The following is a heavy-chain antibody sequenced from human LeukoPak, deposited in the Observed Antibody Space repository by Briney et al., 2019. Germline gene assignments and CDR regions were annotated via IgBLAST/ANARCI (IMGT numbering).Heavy chain of an antibody. Sequence: GRSLRLSCAASGFTFSSYGMHWVRQAQGKGLEWVAVISYDGSNKYYADSVKGRFTISRDNSKNTLYLQMNSLRAEDTAVYYCAKASGVIDFYYYGMDVWGQGTTVTVSS. CDR1: GFTFSSYG. D-gene: IGHD3-10*01. CDR3: AKASGVIDFYYYGMDV. CDR2: ISYDGSNK. V-gene: IGHV3-30*18. J-gene: IGHJ6*02.